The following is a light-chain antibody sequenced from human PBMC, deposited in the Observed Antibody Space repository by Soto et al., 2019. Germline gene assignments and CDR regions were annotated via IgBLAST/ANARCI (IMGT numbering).Light chain of an antibody. CDR3: QQYDSSPWT. CDR1: TSVSSSF. Sequence: EIVLTQSPGTLSLSPGERATLSCRASTSVSSSFLAWYKPKPGQAPRLLIYGASSRATGIPDRFSGSGSGTNFTLTISLLKTELLAVYYCQQYDSSPWTCGKGTKVEIK. CDR2: GAS. V-gene: IGKV3-20*01. J-gene: IGKJ1*01.